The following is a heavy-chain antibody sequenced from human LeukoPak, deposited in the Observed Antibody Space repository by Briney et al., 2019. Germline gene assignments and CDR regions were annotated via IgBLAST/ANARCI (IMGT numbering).Heavy chain of an antibody. CDR3: AKDRIYTNYFDY. D-gene: IGHD1-14*01. J-gene: IGHJ4*02. CDR1: GFTFSRYA. V-gene: IGHV3-23*01. Sequence: GGSLRLSCAASGFTFSRYAMSWVRQAPGKGLEWVSAISGSGGSTYYADSVKGRFTISRDNSKNTLYLQMNSLRAEDTAVYYCAKDRIYTNYFDYWGQGTLVTVSS. CDR2: ISGSGGST.